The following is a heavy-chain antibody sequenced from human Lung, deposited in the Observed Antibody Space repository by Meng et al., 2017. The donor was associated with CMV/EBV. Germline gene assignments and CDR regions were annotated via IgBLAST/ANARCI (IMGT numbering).Heavy chain of an antibody. CDR2: IKQDGSEK. V-gene: IGHV3-7*01. CDR3: SSLSSNYGMEV. J-gene: IGHJ6*02. CDR1: GFTFSNYW. Sequence: GGSXRLXCEVSGFTFSNYWMSWVRQAPGKGLEWVANIKQDGSEKNYVDSVRGRFTISRDNAKNSLWLHMNSLRAEDSAVYYCSSLSSNYGMEVWGQGNTVTVSS.